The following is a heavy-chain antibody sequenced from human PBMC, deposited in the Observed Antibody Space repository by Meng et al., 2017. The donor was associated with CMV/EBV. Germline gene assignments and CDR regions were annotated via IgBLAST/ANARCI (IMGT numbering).Heavy chain of an antibody. D-gene: IGHD6-19*01. V-gene: IGHV1-2*02. CDR1: GFTFSDYY. CDR2: VNSNNDAT. Sequence: HLVQPGAEKKKPGASVKVSCTTSGFTFSDYYIHWVRQAPGQGLEWMGWVNSNNDATNYARKFQGRVSMTRDTSISTAHMELSRLMSDDTAVYYCVRSSGWSLFDYWGQGTLVTVSS. CDR3: VRSSGWSLFDY. J-gene: IGHJ4*02.